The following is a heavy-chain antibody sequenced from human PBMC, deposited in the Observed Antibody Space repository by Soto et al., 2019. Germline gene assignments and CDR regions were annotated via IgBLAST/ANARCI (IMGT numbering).Heavy chain of an antibody. CDR1: GGSISSYY. D-gene: IGHD3-3*01. CDR3: ARMSTIFGVVIMGRGMDV. V-gene: IGHV4-59*01. Sequence: SETLSLTCTVPGGSISSYYWSWIRQPPGKGLEWIGYIYYSGSTNYNPSLKSRVTISVDTSKNQFSLKLSSVTAADTAVYYCARMSTIFGVVIMGRGMDVWGQGTTVTVSS. CDR2: IYYSGST. J-gene: IGHJ6*02.